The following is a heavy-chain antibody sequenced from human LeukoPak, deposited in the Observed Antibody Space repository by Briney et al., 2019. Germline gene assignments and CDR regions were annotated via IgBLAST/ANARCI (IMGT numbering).Heavy chain of an antibody. CDR1: GGSFSGYY. CDR3: ARGYGYCSGGSCYSGNNWFDP. J-gene: IGHJ5*02. V-gene: IGHV4-34*01. CDR2: INYSGST. Sequence: SETLSLTCAVYGGSFSGYYWSWIRQPPGKGLEWIGEINYSGSTNHNPSLKSRVTISVDTSKNQFSLKLSSVTAADTAVYYCARGYGYCSGGSCYSGNNWFDPWGQGTLVTV. D-gene: IGHD2-15*01.